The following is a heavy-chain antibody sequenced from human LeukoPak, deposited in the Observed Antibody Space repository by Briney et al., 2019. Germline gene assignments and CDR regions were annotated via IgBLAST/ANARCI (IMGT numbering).Heavy chain of an antibody. J-gene: IGHJ4*02. V-gene: IGHV4-4*02. CDR1: GGSMTSSNW. CDR3: AKALYAAGSYHFDG. Sequence: SETLSLTCAVSGGSMTSSNWWSWVRQPPGKGLEWIGEISHGGTTNYTPSLKSRITISIDKSKNQFSLNLSSVTAADTAVYYCAKALYAAGSYHFDGRGQGTLVTVSS. CDR2: ISHGGTT. D-gene: IGHD3-10*01.